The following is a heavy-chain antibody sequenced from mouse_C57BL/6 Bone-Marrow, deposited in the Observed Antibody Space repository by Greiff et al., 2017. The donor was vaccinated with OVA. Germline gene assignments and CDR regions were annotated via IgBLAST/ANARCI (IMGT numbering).Heavy chain of an antibody. CDR3: ARRGYGSSYYYAMDY. Sequence: QVQLQQSGAELVRPGSSVKLSCKASGYTFTSYWMHWVKQRPIQGLEWIGNIDPSDSETHYNQKFKDKATLTVDKSSSTAYMQLSSLTSEDSAVYYCARRGYGSSYYYAMDYWGQGTSVTVSS. CDR2: IDPSDSET. D-gene: IGHD1-1*01. CDR1: GYTFTSYW. J-gene: IGHJ4*01. V-gene: IGHV1-52*01.